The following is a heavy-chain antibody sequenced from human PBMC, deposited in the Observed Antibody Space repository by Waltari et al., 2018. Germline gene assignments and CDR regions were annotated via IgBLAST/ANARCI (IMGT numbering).Heavy chain of an antibody. J-gene: IGHJ2*01. CDR2: SNHSGST. CDR1: GGSFSGSY. D-gene: IGHD3-22*01. V-gene: IGHV4-34*01. Sequence: HVQLQQLGAGLLKPSETLSLTCPVYGGSFSGSYWSWIRHPPGKGLEWLGESNHSGSTNYNPSLKSRVTISVDTSKNQFSLKLSSVTAADTAVYYCARVFSLRQITAKHSSGYPYWYFDLWGRGTLVTVSS. CDR3: ARVFSLRQITAKHSSGYPYWYFDL.